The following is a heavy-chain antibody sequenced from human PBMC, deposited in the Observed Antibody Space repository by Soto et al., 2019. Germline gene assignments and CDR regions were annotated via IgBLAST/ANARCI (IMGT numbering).Heavy chain of an antibody. CDR2: IYYSGST. J-gene: IGHJ4*02. CDR3: ARTLYSYGPRFDD. D-gene: IGHD5-18*01. V-gene: IGHV4-59*01. CDR1: GGSISSYY. Sequence: TLSLTCTVSGGSISSYYWSWIRQPPGKGLEWIGYIYYSGSTNYNPSLKSRVTISVDTSKNQFSLKLSSVTAADTAVYYCARTLYSYGPRFDDWGQGTLVTVSS.